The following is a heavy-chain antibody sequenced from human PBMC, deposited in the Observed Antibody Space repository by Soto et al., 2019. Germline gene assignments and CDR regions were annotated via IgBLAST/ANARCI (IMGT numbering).Heavy chain of an antibody. CDR2: IIPIFGTA. V-gene: IGHV1-69*01. Sequence: QVQLVQSGAEVKKPGSSVKVSCKASGGTFSSYAISWVRQAPGQGLEWMGGIIPIFGTANYAQKFQGRVTITADESTSTAYMELSSLRSEDTAVYYCARDGEEYSSGWMNYYYYGMDVWGQGTTVTVSS. CDR3: ARDGEEYSSGWMNYYYYGMDV. D-gene: IGHD6-19*01. J-gene: IGHJ6*02. CDR1: GGTFSSYA.